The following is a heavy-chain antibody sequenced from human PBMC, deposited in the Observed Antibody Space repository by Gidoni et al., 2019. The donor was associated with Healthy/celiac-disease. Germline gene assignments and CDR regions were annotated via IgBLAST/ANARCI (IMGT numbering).Heavy chain of an antibody. V-gene: IGHV3-33*01. D-gene: IGHD3-3*01. Sequence: QVQLVESGGGVVQPGRSLRLSCAASGFTFSSYGMPWVRQAPGKGLEWVAVIWYDGSNKYYADSVKGRFTISRDNSKNTLYLQMNSLRAEDTAVYYCAREDSRITIFGGPAYYYYGMDVWGQGTTVTVSS. CDR2: IWYDGSNK. J-gene: IGHJ6*02. CDR1: GFTFSSYG. CDR3: AREDSRITIFGGPAYYYYGMDV.